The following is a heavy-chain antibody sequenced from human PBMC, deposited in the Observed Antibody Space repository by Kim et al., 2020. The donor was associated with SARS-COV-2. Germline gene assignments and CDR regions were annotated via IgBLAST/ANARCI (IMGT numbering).Heavy chain of an antibody. CDR2: ISYDGSNK. CDR1: GFTFSSYA. V-gene: IGHV3-30*04. J-gene: IGHJ4*02. Sequence: GGSLRLSCAASGFTFSSYAMHWVRQAPGKGLEWVAVISYDGSNKYYADSVKGRFTISRDNSKNTLYLQMNSLRAEDTAVYYCARGVRYFVWLPVPPPDYWGQGTLVTVSS. D-gene: IGHD3-9*01. CDR3: ARGVRYFVWLPVPPPDY.